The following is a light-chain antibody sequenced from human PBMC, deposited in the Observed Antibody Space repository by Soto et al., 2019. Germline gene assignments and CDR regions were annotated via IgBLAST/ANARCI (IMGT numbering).Light chain of an antibody. CDR3: QKYYYAPSP. V-gene: IGKV1-27*01. CDR2: AAS. Sequence: DIQMTQSPSSLSASVGDRVTITCRASQDISNYLAWYQQKPGKVPKLLIYAASTLQSGVPSRFSGSGSGTDFTLTISSLQPKDLATDYWQKYYYAPSPFAQGTKLEIK. CDR1: QDISNY. J-gene: IGKJ2*01.